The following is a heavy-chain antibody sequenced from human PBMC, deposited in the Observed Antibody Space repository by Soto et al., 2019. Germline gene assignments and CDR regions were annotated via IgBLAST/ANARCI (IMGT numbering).Heavy chain of an antibody. J-gene: IGHJ4*02. CDR1: GGSISSYY. D-gene: IGHD4-17*01. Sequence: SETLSLTCTVSGGSISSYYWSWIRQPPGKGLEWIGYIYYSGSTNYNPSLKSRVTISVDTSKNQFSLKLSSVTAADTAVYYCARNYGDYEAYLDYWGQGTLVTVSS. CDR2: IYYSGST. CDR3: ARNYGDYEAYLDY. V-gene: IGHV4-59*01.